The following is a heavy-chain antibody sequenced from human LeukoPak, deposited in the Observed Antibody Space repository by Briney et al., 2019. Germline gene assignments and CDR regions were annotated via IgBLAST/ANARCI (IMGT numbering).Heavy chain of an antibody. Sequence: KAGESLKISCKHSGYTFTSHLVGWVRQRPGKGLEWVGIIFPGNSDTRYSPSFQGQVTISADTSISTAYLQWGSLKVSDTAMYLCASAHQLFSWSQGTLVTVSS. V-gene: IGHV5-51*01. CDR1: GYTFTSHL. D-gene: IGHD3-10*02. J-gene: IGHJ4*02. CDR3: ASAHQLFS. CDR2: IFPGNSDT.